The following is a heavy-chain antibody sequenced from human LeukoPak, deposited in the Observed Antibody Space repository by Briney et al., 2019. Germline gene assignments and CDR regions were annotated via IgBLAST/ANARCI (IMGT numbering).Heavy chain of an antibody. V-gene: IGHV4-59*08. CDR2: IYYTGST. D-gene: IGHD6-6*01. J-gene: IGHJ4*02. CDR3: ARHRAYSSSSPFDY. CDR1: GXSISSLY. Sequence: SETLSLTCSVSGXSISSLYWSWIRQPPGKGLEWVGYIYYTGSTNSNPSLKSRVTMFVDMSKNQSSLRLSSVTAADTAVYYCARHRAYSSSSPFDYWGQGTMVTVSS.